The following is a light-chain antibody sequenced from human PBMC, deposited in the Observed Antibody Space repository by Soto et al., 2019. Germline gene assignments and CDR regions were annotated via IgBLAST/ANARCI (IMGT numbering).Light chain of an antibody. V-gene: IGKV3-11*01. CDR1: QSIHTS. CDR3: QQRNVWPPIT. J-gene: IGKJ5*01. CDR2: DST. Sequence: VLTQSPATLSLSPGERATLSCRASQSIHTSLAWYQQKPGQPPRLVVYDSTLRANGVPDRFGGSRSGTEFTLTINNLEPGDFAVYYCQQRNVWPPITFGQGTRLEI.